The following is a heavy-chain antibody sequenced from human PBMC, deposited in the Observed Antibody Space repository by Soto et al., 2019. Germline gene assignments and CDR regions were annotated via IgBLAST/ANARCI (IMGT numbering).Heavy chain of an antibody. CDR1: GFTVSGNY. CDR2: IYSGGST. Sequence: PGGSLRLSCAASGFTVSGNYMSWVRQAPGKGLEWVSVIYSGGSTYYADSVKGRFTISRDNSKNTLYLQMNSLRAEDTAVYYCARALITIFGVGHDPFDIWGQGTMVTVSS. CDR3: ARALITIFGVGHDPFDI. D-gene: IGHD3-3*01. J-gene: IGHJ3*02. V-gene: IGHV3-53*01.